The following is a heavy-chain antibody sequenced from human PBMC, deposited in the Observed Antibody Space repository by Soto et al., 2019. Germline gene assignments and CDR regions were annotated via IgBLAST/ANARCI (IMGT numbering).Heavy chain of an antibody. CDR2: IYYSGST. J-gene: IGHJ4*02. Sequence: PSETLSLTCTASGGSVSSGSYYWSWIRQPPGKGLEWIGYIYYSGSTNYNPSLKSRATISVDTSKNQFSLKLSSVTAADTAVYYCARGGSNANFDYWGQGTLVTVSS. CDR1: GGSVSSGSYY. V-gene: IGHV4-61*01. CDR3: ARGGSNANFDY. D-gene: IGHD2-15*01.